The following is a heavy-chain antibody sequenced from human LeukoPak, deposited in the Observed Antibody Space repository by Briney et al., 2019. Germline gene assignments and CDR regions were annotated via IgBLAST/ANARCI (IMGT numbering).Heavy chain of an antibody. Sequence: GGTLTLSCTASGCTISSYWMSWVRQTPEKGLEWVGNINQDGSEKVYLDSVKGEFTISRENTKTSLYMQMNSLRADDTAVYYCARDPYSSSWSYSMVVWGQGTTLTVSS. J-gene: IGHJ6*02. CDR3: ARDPYSSSWSYSMVV. CDR1: GCTISSYW. V-gene: IGHV3-7*05. D-gene: IGHD6-13*01. CDR2: INQDGSEK.